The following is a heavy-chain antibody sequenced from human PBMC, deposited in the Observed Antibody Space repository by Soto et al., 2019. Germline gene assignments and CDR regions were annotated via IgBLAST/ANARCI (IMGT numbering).Heavy chain of an antibody. CDR2: VSASGLNT. J-gene: IGHJ4*02. V-gene: IGHV3-23*01. D-gene: IGHD6-25*01. Sequence: GGSLRLSCAASGFTFSTYAMAWVRQAPGKGLEWVSGVSASGLNTDYADPVKGRFTISRDDAKNTLYLEMNSLRVEDTAMYYCARIADGPKFSSDWPTWGQGTLVTVSS. CDR1: GFTFSTYA. CDR3: ARIADGPKFSSDWPT.